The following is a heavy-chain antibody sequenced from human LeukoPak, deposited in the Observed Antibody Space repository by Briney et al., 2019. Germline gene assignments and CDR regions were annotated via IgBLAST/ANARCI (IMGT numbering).Heavy chain of an antibody. J-gene: IGHJ4*02. D-gene: IGHD3-10*01. CDR1: GYTFSSYY. CDR2: VNPSGGSI. CDR3: ARRHKQYYHIVY. V-gene: IGHV1-46*01. Sequence: ASVKLSVTPSGYTFSSYYFHAVRQAPGQGLEWMGMVNPSGGSISYAQKFQGRVTMTRDTSTTTVYMELSSLRSDDTAVFYCARRHKQYYHIVYWGAGPLHTVSS.